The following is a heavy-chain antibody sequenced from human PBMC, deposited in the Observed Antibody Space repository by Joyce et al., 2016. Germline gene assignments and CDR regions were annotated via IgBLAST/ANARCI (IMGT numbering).Heavy chain of an antibody. CDR3: ARVESRYGDFTAPFDS. D-gene: IGHD2-21*02. J-gene: IGHJ4*02. Sequence: QVQLVQSGAAVKQPGASVKVSCQTSGYNFITYAMHWVRQAPGQRREWMGSSTAGDGKTKYSQKFQGRVTLTRDTSATTAYMELSSLRSEDTAAYYCARVESRYGDFTAPFDSWGQGTRVTVSS. CDR2: STAGDGKT. V-gene: IGHV1-3*01. CDR1: GYNFITYA.